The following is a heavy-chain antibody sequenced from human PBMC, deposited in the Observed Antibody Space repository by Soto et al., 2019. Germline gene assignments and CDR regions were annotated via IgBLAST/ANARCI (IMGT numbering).Heavy chain of an antibody. CDR1: GFTFSSYW. J-gene: IGHJ6*02. V-gene: IGHV3-74*01. CDR2: INSDGSST. D-gene: IGHD5-12*01. Sequence: GGSLRLSCAASGFTFSSYWMHWVRQAPGKGLVWVSRINSDGSSTSYADSVKGRFTISRDNAKNTLYLQMNSLRAEDTAVYYCARDLRDQFYYYYYYGMDVWSQGTTVTVSS. CDR3: ARDLRDQFYYYYYYGMDV.